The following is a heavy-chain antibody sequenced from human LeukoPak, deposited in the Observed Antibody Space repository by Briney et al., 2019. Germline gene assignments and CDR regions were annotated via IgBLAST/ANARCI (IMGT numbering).Heavy chain of an antibody. Sequence: GGSLRLSCAASGFTFDDYAMHWVRHAPGKGLEWVSGISWNSFTIGYADPVKGRFTISRDNAKNSLYLQMNSLRAEDTAVYYCASRRGIAAAGTDYYYMDVWGKGTTVTVSS. CDR3: ASRRGIAAAGTDYYYMDV. J-gene: IGHJ6*03. D-gene: IGHD6-13*01. CDR1: GFTFDDYA. V-gene: IGHV3-9*01. CDR2: ISWNSFTI.